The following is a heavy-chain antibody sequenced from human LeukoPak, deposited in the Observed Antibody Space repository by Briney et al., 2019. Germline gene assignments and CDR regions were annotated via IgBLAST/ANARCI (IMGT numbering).Heavy chain of an antibody. CDR3: ARPSTAGWSYYYGMDV. CDR2: IYPGDSIT. CDR1: GYSFTQYW. V-gene: IGHV5-51*01. J-gene: IGHJ6*02. D-gene: IGHD6-19*01. Sequence: GESLKISCKGSGYSFTQYWIGWVRQMPGKGLEWMGIIYPGDSITRYSPSFQGQVTISADKSISTAYLQWSSLKASDTAMYYCARPSTAGWSYYYGMDVWGQGTTVTVSS.